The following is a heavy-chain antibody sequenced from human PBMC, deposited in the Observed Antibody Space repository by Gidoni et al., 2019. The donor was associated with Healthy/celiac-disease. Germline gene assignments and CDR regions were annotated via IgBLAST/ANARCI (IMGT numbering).Heavy chain of an antibody. D-gene: IGHD3-9*01. V-gene: IGHV3-15*01. CDR1: GFTFRNAW. Sequence: EVQLVESGGGLVKPGGSLRLPCAASGFTFRNAWLSWVRQAPGKGLEWVGRIKSKTDGGTTDYAAPVKGRFTISRDDSKNTLYLQMNSLKTEDTAVYYCTTVGYDILTGYARYYYYGMDVWGQGTTVTVSS. CDR3: TTVGYDILTGYARYYYYGMDV. CDR2: IKSKTDGGTT. J-gene: IGHJ6*02.